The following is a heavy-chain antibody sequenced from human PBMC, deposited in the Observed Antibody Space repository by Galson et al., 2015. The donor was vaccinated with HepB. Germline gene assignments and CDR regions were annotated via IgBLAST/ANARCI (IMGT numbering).Heavy chain of an antibody. CDR3: AADTLQMGY. CDR2: IVVASGHT. CDR1: GFAFSNSA. V-gene: IGHV1-58*02. J-gene: IGHJ4*02. D-gene: IGHD1-1*01. Sequence: SVKVSCKASGFAFSNSAIQWVRQGRGQRLEWIGWIVVASGHTDSAQKFQKRVTVTRDMSTSTAYMELSSLTSEDTAVYYCAADTLQMGYWGQGTLVTVSP.